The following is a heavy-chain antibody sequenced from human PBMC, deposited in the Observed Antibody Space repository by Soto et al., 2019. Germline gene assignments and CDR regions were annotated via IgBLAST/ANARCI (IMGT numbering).Heavy chain of an antibody. D-gene: IGHD3-3*01. CDR2: ISGSGGST. CDR3: AKDLYYDFWSGYYNGIDY. CDR1: GFTFSSYA. V-gene: IGHV3-23*01. Sequence: EVQLLESGGGLVQPGGSLRLSCAASGFTFSSYAMSWVRQAPGKGLEWVSAISGSGGSTYYADSVKGRFTISRDNSKNTRYLQMNSLRAEDTAVYYCAKDLYYDFWSGYYNGIDYWGQGTLVTVSS. J-gene: IGHJ4*02.